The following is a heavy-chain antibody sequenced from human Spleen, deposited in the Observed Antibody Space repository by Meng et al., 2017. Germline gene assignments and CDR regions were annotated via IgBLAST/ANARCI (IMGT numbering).Heavy chain of an antibody. D-gene: IGHD4-11*01. Sequence: QGQRGQAGAEGREPGAAGKGACKASGYTFTSFGISWVRQAPGQRLEWMGWISPYNGNANYAQNLQARVTMATDNSPSTAYLELRSLRSDDTAVYFCARVSTSYNNQRFDYWGQGTLVTVSS. J-gene: IGHJ4*02. V-gene: IGHV1-18*01. CDR2: ISPYNGNA. CDR3: ARVSTSYNNQRFDY. CDR1: GYTFTSFG.